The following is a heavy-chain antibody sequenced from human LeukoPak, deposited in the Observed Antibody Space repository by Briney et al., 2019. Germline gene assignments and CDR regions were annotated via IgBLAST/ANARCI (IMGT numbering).Heavy chain of an antibody. J-gene: IGHJ4*02. CDR1: GYTFTSYG. V-gene: IGHV1-18*01. Sequence: ASVKVSCKASGYTFTSYGISWVRQAPGQGLEWMGWISAYNGNTNYAQKLQSRVTMTTDTSTSTAYMELRSLRSDDTAVYYCARVPGYYDSSGYVSLDYWGQGTLVTVSS. D-gene: IGHD3-22*01. CDR3: ARVPGYYDSSGYVSLDY. CDR2: ISAYNGNT.